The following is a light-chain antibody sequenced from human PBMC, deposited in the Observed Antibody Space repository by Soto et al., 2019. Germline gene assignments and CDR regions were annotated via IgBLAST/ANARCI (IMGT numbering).Light chain of an antibody. V-gene: IGLV2-14*01. CDR1: SSDVGGYNY. CDR2: IVT. J-gene: IGLJ3*02. Sequence: QSALTQPASVSGSPGQSITISCTGTSSDVGGYNYVSWYQQHPGKAPKLIIYIVTYRPSGVSSRFSGSKSGDTASLTISGLQAEDEADYYCSSHTSSNTVVFGGGTKLTVL. CDR3: SSHTSSNTVV.